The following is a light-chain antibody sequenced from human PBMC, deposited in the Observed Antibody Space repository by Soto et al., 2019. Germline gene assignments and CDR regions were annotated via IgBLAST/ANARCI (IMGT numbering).Light chain of an antibody. Sequence: QSVLTQPPSASGSPGQSVTISCTGTSSDVGGYNYVSWYQQHPGKASKLMIYEVSKRPSGVPDRFSGSKSGNTASLTASGLQAEDEADYYCCSYAGSYTHVFGTGTKVTVL. V-gene: IGLV2-8*01. CDR1: SSDVGGYNY. CDR3: CSYAGSYTHV. J-gene: IGLJ1*01. CDR2: EVS.